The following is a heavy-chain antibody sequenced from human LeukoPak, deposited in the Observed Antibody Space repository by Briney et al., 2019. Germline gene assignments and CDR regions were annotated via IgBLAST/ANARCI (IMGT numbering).Heavy chain of an antibody. D-gene: IGHD4-17*01. J-gene: IGHJ6*03. V-gene: IGHV4-39*02. CDR2: IYYSGST. CDR3: ARDNYGDYYMDV. Sequence: SETLSLTCTVSGGSISSSSYYWGWIRQPPGKGLEWIGSIYYSGSTYYNPSLKSRVTISVDTSKNQFSLKLSSVTAADTAVYYRARDNYGDYYMDVWGKGTTVTISS. CDR1: GGSISSSSYY.